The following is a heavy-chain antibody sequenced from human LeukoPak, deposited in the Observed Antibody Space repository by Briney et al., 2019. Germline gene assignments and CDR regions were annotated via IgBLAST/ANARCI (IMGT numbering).Heavy chain of an antibody. Sequence: SETLSLTCAAYGGSFSGYYWSWIRQPPGKGLEWIGEINHSGSTNYNPSLKNRVTISVDTSKNQFSLKLSSVTAADTAVYYCARGRGYGEGYWGQGTLVTVSS. V-gene: IGHV4-34*01. CDR2: INHSGST. CDR1: GGSFSGYY. J-gene: IGHJ4*02. CDR3: ARGRGYGEGY. D-gene: IGHD4-17*01.